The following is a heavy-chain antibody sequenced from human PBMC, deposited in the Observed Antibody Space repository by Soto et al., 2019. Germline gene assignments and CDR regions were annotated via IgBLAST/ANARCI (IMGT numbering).Heavy chain of an antibody. Sequence: PGGSLRLSCAASGFTFTNYVMNWFRQAPGKGLEWVSYISSSGSIIYYADSVKGRFTISRDNAKNSLYLQMNSLRAEDTAVYYCARDLGYYDSSGYFDYWGQGTLVTVLL. CDR3: ARDLGYYDSSGYFDY. D-gene: IGHD3-22*01. CDR1: GFTFTNYV. J-gene: IGHJ4*02. V-gene: IGHV3-48*01. CDR2: ISSSGSII.